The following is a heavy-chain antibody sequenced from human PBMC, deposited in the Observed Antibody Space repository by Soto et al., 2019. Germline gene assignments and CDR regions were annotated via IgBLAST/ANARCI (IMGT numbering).Heavy chain of an antibody. J-gene: IGHJ5*02. CDR3: ARDIYSSDYFVKWFEP. V-gene: IGHV3-30-3*01. CDR1: GFSFSSYA. CDR2: ISHDGINK. Sequence: VRLVESGGGVVQPGRSLRLSCTASGFSFSSYAMYWFRQPPGKGLEWVAVISHDGINKHYADSVKGRVPVSRDNSNRSLDLQLNSLRGEDTAMYYCARDIYSSDYFVKWFEPWGQGTLVTVSS. D-gene: IGHD6-19*01.